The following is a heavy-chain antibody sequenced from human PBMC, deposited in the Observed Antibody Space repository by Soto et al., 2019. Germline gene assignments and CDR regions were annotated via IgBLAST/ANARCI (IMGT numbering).Heavy chain of an antibody. CDR1: GGSISSGGYY. Sequence: SETLSLTCTVSGGSISSGGYYWRWIRQHPGKGLEWIGYIYYSGSTYYNPSLKSRVTISVDTSKNQFSLKLSSVTAADTAVYYCARKRAGYLDYYYYGMDVWGQGTTVTVSS. V-gene: IGHV4-31*03. CDR3: ARKRAGYLDYYYYGMDV. J-gene: IGHJ6*02. D-gene: IGHD2-15*01. CDR2: IYYSGST.